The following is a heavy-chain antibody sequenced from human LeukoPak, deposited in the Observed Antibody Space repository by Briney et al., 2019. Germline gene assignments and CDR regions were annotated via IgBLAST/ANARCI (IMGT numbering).Heavy chain of an antibody. J-gene: IGHJ4*02. CDR1: GGTFSSYA. D-gene: IGHD4-17*01. V-gene: IGHV1-69*05. Sequence: SVKVSCKASGGTFSSYAISWVRQAPGQGLEWMGGIIPIFGTANYAQKFQGRVTITTDESTSTAYMELSSLRSEDTAVYYCARGLLYYGDDKYYFDYWGQGTLVTX. CDR3: ARGLLYYGDDKYYFDY. CDR2: IIPIFGTA.